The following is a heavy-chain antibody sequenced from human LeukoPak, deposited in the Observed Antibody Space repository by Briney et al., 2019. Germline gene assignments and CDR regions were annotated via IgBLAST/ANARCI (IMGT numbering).Heavy chain of an antibody. CDR2: INPSGGST. Sequence: ASVKDSCKASGYTFTSYYMHWVRQAPGQGLEWMGIINPSGGSTSYAQKFQGRVTMTRDMSTSTVYMERGSLRSEDTAVYYCAREGVRLVIFPVPNWFDPWGQGTLVTVSS. J-gene: IGHJ5*02. V-gene: IGHV1-46*01. CDR3: AREGVRLVIFPVPNWFDP. CDR1: GYTFTSYY. D-gene: IGHD3-9*01.